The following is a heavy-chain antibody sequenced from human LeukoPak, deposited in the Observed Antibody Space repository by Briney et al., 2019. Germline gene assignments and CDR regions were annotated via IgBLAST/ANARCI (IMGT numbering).Heavy chain of an antibody. D-gene: IGHD2-2*01. CDR3: ARLGGYCSSTSCPYDAFDI. V-gene: IGHV1-8*03. CDR2: MNPNSGNT. Sequence: ASVKVSCKASGYTFTSYDINWVRQATGQGLEWMGWMNPNSGNTGYAQKFQGRVTITRNTSISTAYMELSSLRSEDTAVYYCARLGGYCSSTSCPYDAFDIWGQGTMVTVSS. CDR1: GYTFTSYD. J-gene: IGHJ3*02.